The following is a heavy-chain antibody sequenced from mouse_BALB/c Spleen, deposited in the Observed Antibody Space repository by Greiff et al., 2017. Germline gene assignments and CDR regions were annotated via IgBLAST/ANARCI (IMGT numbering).Heavy chain of an antibody. V-gene: IGHV1-14*01. Sequence: EVQLQQSGPELVKPGASVKMSCKASGYTFTSYVMHWVKQKPGQGLEWIGYINPYNDGTKYNEKFKGKATLTSDKSSSTAYMELSRLTSEDSAVYYCARGDYDGSSCGAYWGQGTLVTVAA. CDR2: INPYNDGT. D-gene: IGHD1-1*01. CDR3: ARGDYDGSSCGAY. J-gene: IGHJ3*01. CDR1: GYTFTSYV.